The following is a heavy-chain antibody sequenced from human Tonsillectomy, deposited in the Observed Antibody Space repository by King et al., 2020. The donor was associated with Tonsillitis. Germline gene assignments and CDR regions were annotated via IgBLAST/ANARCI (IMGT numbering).Heavy chain of an antibody. CDR2: VSYDRNKK. CDR1: GFTFSRFG. Sequence: VQLVESGGGVVQPGRSLRLSCVVSGFTFSRFGMHWVRQAPGKGLEWVAAVSYDRNKKDYADSVKGRFTISRDNSKNTLYLQMNSLRGEDTAVYYCAKNLGSSWYFDYWGQGTLVTVSS. CDR3: AKNLGSSWYFDY. V-gene: IGHV3-30*18. J-gene: IGHJ4*02. D-gene: IGHD6-13*01.